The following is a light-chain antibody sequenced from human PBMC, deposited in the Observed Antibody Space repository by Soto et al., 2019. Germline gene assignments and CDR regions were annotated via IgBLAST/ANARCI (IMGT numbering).Light chain of an antibody. V-gene: IGKV3-20*01. CDR1: QTFSNSF. CDR2: GAS. CDR3: QQCGSSST. Sequence: IVLTQSPGTLSLSPCEISSLSCMSSQTFSNSFLSWFQQIPGQAPRLLIYGASMRATGIPDRFSGSGSGTDFTLTISRLEPEDFAVYYCQQCGSSSTFGQGTRLEIK. J-gene: IGKJ5*01.